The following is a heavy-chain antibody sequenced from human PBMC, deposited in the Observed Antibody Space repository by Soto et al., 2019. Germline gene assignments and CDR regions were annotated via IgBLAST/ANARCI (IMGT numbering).Heavy chain of an antibody. CDR3: ARHLYYDISPGYLRPYHYYGMDV. CDR1: GGSFSGYY. V-gene: IGHV4-34*01. J-gene: IGHJ6*02. D-gene: IGHD3-9*01. Sequence: PSETLSLTCAVYGGSFSGYYWSWIRQPPGKGLEWIGGINHTGNTNSNPSLKSRVTISVDTSENQFSLKLTSVTAADTAVYYCARHLYYDISPGYLRPYHYYGMDVWGQGTTVTVSS. CDR2: INHTGNT.